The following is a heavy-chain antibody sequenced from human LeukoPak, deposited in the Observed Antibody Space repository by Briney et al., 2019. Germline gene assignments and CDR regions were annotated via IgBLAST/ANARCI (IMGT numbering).Heavy chain of an antibody. V-gene: IGHV3-48*03. D-gene: IGHD2-2*03. J-gene: IGHJ4*02. CDR3: ARGGGYCSSTSCYGRDFDY. Sequence: PGGSLRLSCAASGFTFSSYEMNWVRQAPGKGLEWVSYISSSGSTIYYADSVKGRSTISRDNAKNSLYLQMNSLRAEDTAVYYCARGGGYCSSTSCYGRDFDYWGQGTLVTVSS. CDR1: GFTFSSYE. CDR2: ISSSGSTI.